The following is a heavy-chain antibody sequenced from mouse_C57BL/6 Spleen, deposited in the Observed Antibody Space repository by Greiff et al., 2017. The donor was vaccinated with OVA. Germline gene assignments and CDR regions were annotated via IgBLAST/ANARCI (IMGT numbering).Heavy chain of an antibody. J-gene: IGHJ2*01. D-gene: IGHD2-1*01. CDR1: GYTFTDYE. V-gene: IGHV1-15*01. Sequence: VQGVESGAELVRPGASVTLSCKASGYTFTDYEMHWVKQTPVHGLEWIGAIDPETGGTAYNQKFKGKAILTADKSSSTAYMELRSLTSEDSAVYYCTTDYGNFFFDYWGQGTTLTVSS. CDR2: IDPETGGT. CDR3: TTDYGNFFFDY.